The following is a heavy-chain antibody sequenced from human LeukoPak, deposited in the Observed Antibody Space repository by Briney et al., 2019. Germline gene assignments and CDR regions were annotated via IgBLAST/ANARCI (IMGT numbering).Heavy chain of an antibody. CDR2: ISAYNGNT. J-gene: IGHJ5*02. D-gene: IGHD4-17*01. CDR1: GYTFTSYG. Sequence: GASVKVSCKASGYTFTSYGISWVRQAPGQGLEWMGWISAYNGNTNYAQKLQGRVTMTTDTSTSTAYMELRSLRSDDTAVYYCARVLDYGDYPSRFDPWGQGTLVTVSS. V-gene: IGHV1-18*01. CDR3: ARVLDYGDYPSRFDP.